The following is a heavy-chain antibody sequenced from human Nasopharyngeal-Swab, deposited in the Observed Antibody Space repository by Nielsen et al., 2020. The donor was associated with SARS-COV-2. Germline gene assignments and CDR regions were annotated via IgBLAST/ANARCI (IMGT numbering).Heavy chain of an antibody. J-gene: IGHJ4*02. CDR3: ARDLGYSGYDWSY. CDR2: INPNSGGT. V-gene: IGHV1-2*06. D-gene: IGHD5-12*01. Sequence: WVRQAPGQGLEWMGRINPNSGGTNYAQKFQGRVTMTRDTSISTAYMELSRLRSDDTAVYYCARDLGYSGYDWSYWGQGTLVTVSS.